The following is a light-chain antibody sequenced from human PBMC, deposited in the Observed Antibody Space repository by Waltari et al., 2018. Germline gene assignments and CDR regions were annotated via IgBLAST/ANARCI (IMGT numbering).Light chain of an antibody. CDR3: QQYNRWPPIT. Sequence: EVVTTQSPDTLSVSPGGRATLSCRASQSIATNLAWYQQRRGQAPRLLIFDASTRATSISGRFSGSGSGTEFTLTISSLQSDDSAVYYCQQYNRWPPITFGQGTRLEIK. CDR2: DAS. J-gene: IGKJ5*01. V-gene: IGKV3-15*01. CDR1: QSIATN.